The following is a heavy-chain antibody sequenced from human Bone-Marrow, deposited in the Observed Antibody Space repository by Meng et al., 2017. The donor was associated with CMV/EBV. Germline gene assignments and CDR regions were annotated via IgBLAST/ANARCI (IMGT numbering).Heavy chain of an antibody. CDR2: FNPDSGGT. V-gene: IGHV1-2*02. D-gene: IGHD3-10*01. CDR1: GYTFTAFY. J-gene: IGHJ1*01. CDR3: ARDSLQTRFDLEKGYVKH. Sequence: ASVKVSCKASGYTFTAFYMHWVRQAPGQGLEWMGWFNPDSGGTNYAQKFQGRVTMTGDTSISTAYMEIRRLRNDDTAVYYCARDSLQTRFDLEKGYVKHWGQGTLVTVSS.